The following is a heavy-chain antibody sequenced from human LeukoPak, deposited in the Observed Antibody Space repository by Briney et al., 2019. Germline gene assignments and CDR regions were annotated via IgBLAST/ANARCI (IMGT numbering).Heavy chain of an antibody. J-gene: IGHJ5*01. CDR2: IGGSDDRI. CDR3: ARRGTTGPHNWFDS. V-gene: IGHV3-23*01. D-gene: IGHD3-16*01. CDR1: GFSFSNYG. Sequence: PGGSLRLSCVASGFSFSNYGMTWVRQAPGRGLEWVSGIGGSDDRIEYAASVRGRFAISRDNSKNTLYLQMNSLRAEDSAVYICARRGTTGPHNWFDSWGQGNLVTVSP.